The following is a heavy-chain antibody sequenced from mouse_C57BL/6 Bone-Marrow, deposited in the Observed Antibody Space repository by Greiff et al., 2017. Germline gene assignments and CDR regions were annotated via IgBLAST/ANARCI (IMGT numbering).Heavy chain of an antibody. Sequence: EVHLVESGGDLVKPGGSLKLSCAASGFTFSSYGMSWVRQTPDKRLEWVATISSGGSYTYYPDSVKGRFTISRDNAKNTLYLQMSSLKSEDTAMYYWARQGEVITTVVAPFAYWGQGTLVTVSA. CDR3: ARQGEVITTVVAPFAY. CDR2: ISSGGSYT. J-gene: IGHJ3*01. V-gene: IGHV5-6*01. CDR1: GFTFSSYG. D-gene: IGHD1-1*01.